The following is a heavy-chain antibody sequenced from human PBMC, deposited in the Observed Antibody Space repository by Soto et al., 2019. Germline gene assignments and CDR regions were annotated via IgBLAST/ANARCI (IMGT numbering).Heavy chain of an antibody. D-gene: IGHD6-19*01. CDR1: GFTFSSYA. CDR2: ISYDGSKK. CDR3: ARAWVAGKDYYYHGMEV. Sequence: PGGSLRLSCAASGFTFSSYAMHWVRQAPGKGLEWVAVISYDGSKKYYADSVKGRFTISRDNSKNTLYLQMNSLRAEDTAVYYCARAWVAGKDYYYHGMEVWGQGTTVTVSS. J-gene: IGHJ6*02. V-gene: IGHV3-30-3*01.